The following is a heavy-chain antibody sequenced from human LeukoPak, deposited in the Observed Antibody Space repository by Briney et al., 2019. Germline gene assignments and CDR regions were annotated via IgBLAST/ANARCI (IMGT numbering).Heavy chain of an antibody. Sequence: GGSLRLSCAASGFTFSSYGMHWVRQAPGKGLEWVAFIRHDGSNKYDADSVKGRFTISRDNSKNTLYLQMNSLRTEDTAVYYCARDNLKDWGQGTLVTVSS. V-gene: IGHV3-30*02. J-gene: IGHJ4*02. CDR2: IRHDGSNK. CDR3: ARDNLKD. CDR1: GFTFSSYG.